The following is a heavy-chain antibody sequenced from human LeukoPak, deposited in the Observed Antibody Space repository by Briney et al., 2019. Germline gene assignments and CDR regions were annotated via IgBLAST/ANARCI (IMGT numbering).Heavy chain of an antibody. J-gene: IGHJ5*02. V-gene: IGHV3-74*01. D-gene: IGHD2-2*01. CDR1: GFTFSSYW. CDR2: INSDGSST. Sequence: PGGSLRLSCAASGFTFSSYWMHWVRQAPGKGLVWVSRINSDGSSTSHADSVKGRFTISRDNAENTLYLQMNSLRAEDTAVYYCARDNIPAATRNWFDPWGQGTLVTVSS. CDR3: ARDNIPAATRNWFDP.